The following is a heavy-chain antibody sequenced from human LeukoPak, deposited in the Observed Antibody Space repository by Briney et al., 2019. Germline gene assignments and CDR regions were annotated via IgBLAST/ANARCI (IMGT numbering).Heavy chain of an antibody. CDR2: IYYSGST. CDR1: GGSISSYY. V-gene: IGHV4-59*01. CDR3: ARGGWFGELWRVRQDY. J-gene: IGHJ4*02. D-gene: IGHD3-10*01. Sequence: SKTLSLTCTVSGGSISSYYWSWIRQPPGKGLEWIGYIYYSGSTNYNPSLKSRVTISVDTSKNQFSLKLSSVTAADTAVYYCARGGWFGELWRVRQDYWGQGTLVTVSS.